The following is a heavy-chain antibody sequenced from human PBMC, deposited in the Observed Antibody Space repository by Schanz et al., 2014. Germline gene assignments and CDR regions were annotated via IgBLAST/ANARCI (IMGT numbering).Heavy chain of an antibody. V-gene: IGHV3-11*05. J-gene: IGHJ4*02. CDR1: GFTFSDYY. Sequence: QVQLVESGGGLVKPGGSLRLSCAASGFTFSDYYMSWIRQAPGKVLEWVSYISGTTTYTNYADSVKGRFTISRDNAKNALYLQMNSLRAEDTAVYYCARDRGYCSGGSCLTFDYWGQGTLXTVSS. CDR3: ARDRGYCSGGSCLTFDY. CDR2: ISGTTTYT. D-gene: IGHD2-15*01.